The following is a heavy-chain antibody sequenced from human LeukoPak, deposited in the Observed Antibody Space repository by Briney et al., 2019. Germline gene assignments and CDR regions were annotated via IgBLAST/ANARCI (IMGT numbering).Heavy chain of an antibody. V-gene: IGHV1-69*01. D-gene: IGHD5-18*01. CDR2: IIPIFGTA. CDR1: GGTFSSYA. Sequence: SVKVSCKASGGTFSSYAISWVRQAPGQGLEWMGGIIPIFGTANYAQKFQGRVTITADESTSTAYMELSSLRSEDTAVYYCARDKDTAMAFDYWGQGTLVTVSS. CDR3: ARDKDTAMAFDY. J-gene: IGHJ4*02.